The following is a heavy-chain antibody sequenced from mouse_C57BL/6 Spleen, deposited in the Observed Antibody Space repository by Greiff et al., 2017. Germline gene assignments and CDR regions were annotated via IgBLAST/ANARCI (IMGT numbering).Heavy chain of an antibody. D-gene: IGHD1-1*01. J-gene: IGHJ3*01. Sequence: QVQLKQPGAELVKPGASVKVSCKASGYTFPSYWMHWVKQRPGQGLEWIGRIHPSDSDTNYNQKFKGKATLTVDKSSSTAYMQLSSLTSEDSAVYYCALHYYGSPWFAYWGQGTLVTVSA. CDR2: IHPSDSDT. V-gene: IGHV1-74*01. CDR1: GYTFPSYW. CDR3: ALHYYGSPWFAY.